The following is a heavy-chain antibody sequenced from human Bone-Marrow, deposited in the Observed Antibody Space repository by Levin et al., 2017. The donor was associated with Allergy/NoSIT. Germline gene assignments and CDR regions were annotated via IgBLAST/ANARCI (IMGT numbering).Heavy chain of an antibody. D-gene: IGHD3-22*01. CDR3: AKDRPQATDYYDSSGSLDY. J-gene: IGHJ4*02. Sequence: GESLKISCAASGFTLSDYYMSWIRQAPGKGLEWVSYISSRGTTMYLADSVKGRFTISRDNSKNTLYLQMNSLRAEDTAIYYCAKDRPQATDYYDSSGSLDYWGRGTLVTVSS. CDR2: ISSRGTTM. V-gene: IGHV3-11*04. CDR1: GFTLSDYY.